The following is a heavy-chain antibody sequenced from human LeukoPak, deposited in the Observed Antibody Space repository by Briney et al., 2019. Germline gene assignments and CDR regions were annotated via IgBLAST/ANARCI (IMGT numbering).Heavy chain of an antibody. CDR3: ARDLSGYFDY. J-gene: IGHJ4*02. V-gene: IGHV3-30-3*01. CDR2: ISYDGSNK. CDR1: GFTFSSYA. D-gene: IGHD6-19*01. Sequence: GGSLRLSCAASGFTFSSYAMHWVRQAPGKGLEWVAVISYDGSNKYYADSVKGRFTISRANSKNTLYLQMNSLRAEDTAVYYCARDLSGYFDYWGQGTLVTVSS.